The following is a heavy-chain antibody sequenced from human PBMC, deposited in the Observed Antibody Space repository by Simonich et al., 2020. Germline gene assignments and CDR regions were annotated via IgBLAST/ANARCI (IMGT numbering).Heavy chain of an antibody. V-gene: IGHV1-24*01. CDR3: ATGNLPTTQGGVFDY. D-gene: IGHD5-12*01. J-gene: IGHJ4*02. Sequence: VHGGAEVKKPGASVKVSCKVSGYTITELSMHWVRQAPGKGLEGMGGFDPEDGETIYAQKFQGRVTMTEDTSTDTAYMELSSLRSEDTAVYYCATGNLPTTQGGVFDYWGQGTLVTVSS. CDR1: GYTITELS. CDR2: FDPEDGET.